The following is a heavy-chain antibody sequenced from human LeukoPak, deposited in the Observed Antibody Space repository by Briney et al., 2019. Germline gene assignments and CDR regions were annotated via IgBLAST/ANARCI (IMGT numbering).Heavy chain of an antibody. CDR2: IYTSGST. J-gene: IGHJ4*02. CDR1: GGSISSYY. Sequence: SETLSLTCTVSGGSISSYYWSWIRQPPGKGLEWIGYIYTSGSTNYTPSLKSRVTISVDTSKNQFSLKLSSVTAADTAVYYCARRGRWGYYFDYWGQGTLGTVSA. V-gene: IGHV4-4*09. CDR3: ARRGRWGYYFDY. D-gene: IGHD7-27*01.